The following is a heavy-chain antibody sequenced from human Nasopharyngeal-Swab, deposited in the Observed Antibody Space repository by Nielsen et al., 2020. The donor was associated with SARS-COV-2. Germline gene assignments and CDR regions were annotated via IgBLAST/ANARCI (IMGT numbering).Heavy chain of an antibody. CDR2: ISYDGSNK. Sequence: GGSLRLSCAASGFTFDDYAMHWVRQAPGKGLEWVAVISYDGSNKYYADSVKGRFTISRDNSKNTLYLQMNSLRAEDTAVYYCARARGGGYYYGMDVWGQGTTVTVSS. CDR1: GFTFDDYA. V-gene: IGHV3-30*04. J-gene: IGHJ6*02. D-gene: IGHD3-16*01. CDR3: ARARGGGYYYGMDV.